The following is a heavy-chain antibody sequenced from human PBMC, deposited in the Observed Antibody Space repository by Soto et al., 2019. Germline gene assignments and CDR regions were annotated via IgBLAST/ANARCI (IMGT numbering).Heavy chain of an antibody. CDR1: GGTFSSYA. Sequence: SVKFSFKASGGTFSSYAISWVRQAPGQGLDWMGGIITIFGTANYAQKFQGRVTITADESTNTAYMELSSLRSDDTAVYYCARCPGRQLVEDRWGQRTLVTV. CDR3: ARCPGRQLVEDR. V-gene: IGHV1-69*13. J-gene: IGHJ5*02. CDR2: IITIFGTA. D-gene: IGHD6-13*01.